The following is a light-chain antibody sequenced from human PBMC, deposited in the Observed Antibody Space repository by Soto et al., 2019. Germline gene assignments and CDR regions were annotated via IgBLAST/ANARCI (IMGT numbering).Light chain of an antibody. Sequence: EIVLTQSPGTLSLSPGQRATLSCRASQSVSSSSLAWYQQRPGRAPRLLIYGASRRATGIPDRFSGSGSGTDFTLTISRLEPEDFAVYYCQHYGASPKYTFGQGTKVDIK. J-gene: IGKJ2*01. CDR2: GAS. V-gene: IGKV3-20*01. CDR1: QSVSSSS. CDR3: QHYGASPKYT.